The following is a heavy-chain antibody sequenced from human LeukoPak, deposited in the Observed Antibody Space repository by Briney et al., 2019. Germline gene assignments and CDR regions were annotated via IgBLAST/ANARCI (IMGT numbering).Heavy chain of an antibody. Sequence: GGSLRLSCAASGFTFSSYSMNWVRQAPGKGLEWGSSISSSSSYIYYAYSVKGRFTISRDNAKNSLYLQMNSLRAEDTAVYYCARDIVATIKEYYYGMDVWGQGTTVTVSS. CDR3: ARDIVATIKEYYYGMDV. D-gene: IGHD5-12*01. CDR1: GFTFSSYS. J-gene: IGHJ6*02. V-gene: IGHV3-21*01. CDR2: ISSSSSYI.